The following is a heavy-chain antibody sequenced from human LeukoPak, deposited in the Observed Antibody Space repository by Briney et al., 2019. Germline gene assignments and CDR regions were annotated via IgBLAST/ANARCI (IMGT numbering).Heavy chain of an antibody. J-gene: IGHJ4*02. CDR3: AREALSLQYSSSYYDY. V-gene: IGHV6-1*01. D-gene: IGHD6-13*01. Sequence: SQTLSLTCAISGDSVSSNSAAWNWIRQSPSRGLEWLGRTYYRSKWYNDYAVSVESRITINPDTSKNQFSLQLNSVTPEDTAVYYCAREALSLQYSSSYYDYWGQGTLVTVSS. CDR1: GDSVSSNSAA. CDR2: TYYRSKWYN.